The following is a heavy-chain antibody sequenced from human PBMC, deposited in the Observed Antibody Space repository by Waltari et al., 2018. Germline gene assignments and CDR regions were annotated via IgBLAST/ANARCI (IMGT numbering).Heavy chain of an antibody. CDR2: IYNSGST. D-gene: IGHD3-22*01. V-gene: IGHV4-4*02. CDR1: GGSISNNNW. J-gene: IGHJ4*02. CDR3: ASLYDSSTYPSFDS. Sequence: QVQLQESGPGLVKPSGTLSLTCAVSGGSISNNNWWTWVRQPPGKGLEWIGEIYNSGSTNYTPTLKIRVTISVDKSKKQFSLKLISVTAADTAVYYCASLYDSSTYPSFDSWGQGTLVTVSS.